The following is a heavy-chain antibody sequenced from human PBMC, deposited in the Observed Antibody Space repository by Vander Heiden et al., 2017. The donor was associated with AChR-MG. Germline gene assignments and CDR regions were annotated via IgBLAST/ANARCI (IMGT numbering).Heavy chain of an antibody. CDR2: INPNSGGT. CDR1: GYTFTGYY. Sequence: QVQLVQSGAEVKKPGASVKVSCKASGYTFTGYYMHWVRQAPGQGLEWMGRINPNSGGTNYAQKFQGRVTMTRDTSISTAYMELSRLRSDDTAVYYCARAERIMITFGGVIVNDYWGQGTLVTVSS. J-gene: IGHJ4*02. CDR3: ARAERIMITFGGVIVNDY. V-gene: IGHV1-2*06. D-gene: IGHD3-16*02.